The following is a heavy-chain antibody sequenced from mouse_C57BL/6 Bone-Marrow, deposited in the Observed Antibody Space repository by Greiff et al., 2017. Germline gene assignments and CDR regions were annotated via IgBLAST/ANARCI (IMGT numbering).Heavy chain of an antibody. CDR2: IDPEIGDT. Sequence: EVQLQQSGAELVRPGASVKLSCTASGFNIKDDYIHWVKQRPVQGLEWIGWIDPEIGDTEYASKFQGKATLTSDTASNTAYLQLSSLPSEDTAVYYCSSFDGSYFDFWGRGTPLTVAS. D-gene: IGHD2-3*01. V-gene: IGHV14-4*01. CDR1: GFNIKDDY. J-gene: IGHJ2*01. CDR3: SSFDGSYFDF.